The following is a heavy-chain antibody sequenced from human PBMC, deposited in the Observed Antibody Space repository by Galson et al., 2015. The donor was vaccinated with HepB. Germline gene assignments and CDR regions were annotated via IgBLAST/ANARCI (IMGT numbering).Heavy chain of an antibody. Sequence: SLRLSCAASGFTLSDYYMNWVRQAPGKGLEWVSSISSSSSYIYYADSVKGRFTISRDNAKNSLYLQMNSLRAEDTAVYYCATYYGSGSWFDPWGQGTLVTVSS. J-gene: IGHJ5*02. V-gene: IGHV3-21*01. CDR2: ISSSSSYI. D-gene: IGHD3-10*01. CDR1: GFTLSDYY. CDR3: ATYYGSGSWFDP.